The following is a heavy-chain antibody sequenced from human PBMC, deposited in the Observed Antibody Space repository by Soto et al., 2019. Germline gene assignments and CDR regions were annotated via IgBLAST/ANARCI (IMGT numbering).Heavy chain of an antibody. CDR2: ISSSGSTI. J-gene: IGHJ3*02. CDR1: GFTFSSYE. D-gene: IGHD2-15*01. Sequence: GESLKISCAASGFTFSSYEMNWVRQAPGKGLEWVSYISSSGSTIYYADSVKGRFTISRDNAKNSLYLQMNSLRAEDTAVYYCARDGGVVVVAADAFDIWGQGTMVTVSS. CDR3: ARDGGVVVVAADAFDI. V-gene: IGHV3-48*03.